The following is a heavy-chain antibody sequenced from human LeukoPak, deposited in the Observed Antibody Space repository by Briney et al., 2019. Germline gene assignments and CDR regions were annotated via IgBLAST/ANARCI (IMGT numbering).Heavy chain of an antibody. J-gene: IGHJ5*02. D-gene: IGHD5-12*01. V-gene: IGHV3-23*01. CDR2: VSGSGGRGGST. CDR1: GFTFSSYA. Sequence: GGSLTLSCAASGFTFSSYAMSWVRQAPAQGLEWVSGVSGSGGRGGSTYYADSVRGRFTISRDNSKNTLYLQMNSLRADDTAVYYCAMPRGPNWFDPWGQGTLVTVSS. CDR3: AMPRGPNWFDP.